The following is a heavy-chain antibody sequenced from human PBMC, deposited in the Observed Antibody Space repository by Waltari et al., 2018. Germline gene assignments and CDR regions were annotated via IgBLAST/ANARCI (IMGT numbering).Heavy chain of an antibody. CDR3: ARDQGVSADNVHYGMDF. V-gene: IGHV4-31*03. Sequence: QVQLQESGPGLVKPSQTLSLTRTVSGDSIDYGGSHGAWMRRHPAKGLEWIGYISYSGTTDYNPSLKSRISISRDTSKNRFFLNMRSVTAADTAVYYCARDQGVSADNVHYGMDFWGQGTTVTVSS. D-gene: IGHD6-25*01. CDR1: GDSIDYGGSH. J-gene: IGHJ6*02. CDR2: ISYSGTT.